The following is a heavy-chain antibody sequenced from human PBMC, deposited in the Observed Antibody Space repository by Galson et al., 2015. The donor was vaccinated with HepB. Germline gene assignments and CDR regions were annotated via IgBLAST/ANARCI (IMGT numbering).Heavy chain of an antibody. D-gene: IGHD6-13*01. Sequence: SLRLSCAASGFTFSIYGMHWVRQAPGKGLEWVAVISYDGSNEDYADSVKGRFTISRDNSKNTLYLQMSSLRPEDTAVYYCAKEALIAAAGMEWYFDYWGQGTLVTVSS. CDR3: AKEALIAAAGMEWYFDY. J-gene: IGHJ4*02. V-gene: IGHV3-30*18. CDR1: GFTFSIYG. CDR2: ISYDGSNE.